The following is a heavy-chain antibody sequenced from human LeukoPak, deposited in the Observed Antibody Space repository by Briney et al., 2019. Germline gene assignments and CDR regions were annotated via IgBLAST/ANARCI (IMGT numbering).Heavy chain of an antibody. CDR2: IYNSGST. V-gene: IGHV4-59*01. D-gene: IGHD6-6*01. CDR3: ARERSGIAARPWYCDV. J-gene: IGHJ2*01. Sequence: SETLSLTCTVSGGSISSYYWSCIWQPPGKGLEWIGHIYNSGSTTYNPSLKSRITISMDASKNQFSLTLSSVTAADTAVYYCARERSGIAARPWYCDVWGRGTLVTVSS. CDR1: GGSISSYY.